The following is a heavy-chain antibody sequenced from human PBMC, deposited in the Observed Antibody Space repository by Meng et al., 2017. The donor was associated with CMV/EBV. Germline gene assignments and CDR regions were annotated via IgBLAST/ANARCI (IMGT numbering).Heavy chain of an antibody. CDR3: AKDQGACDFWSGYYTLDI. CDR2: ISGSGGST. V-gene: IGHV3-23*01. D-gene: IGHD3-3*01. CDR1: GFTFSSYA. J-gene: IGHJ3*02. Sequence: GGSLRLSCAASGFTFSSYAMSWVRQAPGKGLEWVSAISGSGGSTYYADSVKGRFTISRDNSKNTLYLQMNSLRAEDTAVYYCAKDQGACDFWSGYYTLDIWGQGTMVTVSS.